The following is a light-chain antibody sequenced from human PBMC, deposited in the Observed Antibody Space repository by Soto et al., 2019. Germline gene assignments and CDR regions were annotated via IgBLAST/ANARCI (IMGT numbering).Light chain of an antibody. J-gene: IGKJ5*01. Sequence: DIQMTQSPSSLSASIGDIVTITCQASQDISNYFNWYQQKLGKAPKLLSYDSFNLETGVPPTFSGSGSGTDFTFTISSLQPEDIATYSCQQYDNLPTVRQGTRLEIK. V-gene: IGKV1-33*01. CDR3: QQYDNLPT. CDR1: QDISNY. CDR2: DSF.